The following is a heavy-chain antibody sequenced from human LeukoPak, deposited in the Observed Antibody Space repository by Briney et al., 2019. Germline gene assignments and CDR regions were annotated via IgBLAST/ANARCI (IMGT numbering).Heavy chain of an antibody. CDR3: VRRDLTMVRGAFDY. Sequence: PGESLKISCEASGYSFSTYWIGWVRQMPGKGLEWMGIIYPGDSNTRYSPSFQGQVTFSADKSISTAYLQCSSLKASDTAMYYCVRRDLTMVRGAFDYWGQGTLVTVSS. V-gene: IGHV5-51*01. CDR2: IYPGDSNT. J-gene: IGHJ4*02. D-gene: IGHD3-10*01. CDR1: GYSFSTYW.